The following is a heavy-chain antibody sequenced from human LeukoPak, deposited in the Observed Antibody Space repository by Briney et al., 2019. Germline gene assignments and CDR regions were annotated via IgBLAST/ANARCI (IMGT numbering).Heavy chain of an antibody. V-gene: IGHV1-69*13. CDR2: IIPIFGTA. Sequence: ASVKVPCKASGGTFSSYAISWVRQAPGQGLEWMGGIIPIFGTANYAQKFQGRVTITADESTSTAYMELSSLRSEDTAVYYCARGGGVRHQLPDDYWGQGTLVTVSS. D-gene: IGHD2-2*01. J-gene: IGHJ4*02. CDR3: ARGGGVRHQLPDDY. CDR1: GGTFSSYA.